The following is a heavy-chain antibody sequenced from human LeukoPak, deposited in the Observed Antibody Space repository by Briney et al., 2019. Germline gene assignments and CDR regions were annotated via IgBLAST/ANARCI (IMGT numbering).Heavy chain of an antibody. J-gene: IGHJ4*02. V-gene: IGHV1-69*01. Sequence: SVKVSCKASEGTFGGYSIDWVRQAPGHRLDWVGGINPIFNILYYAQNFQGRVTITADESTNTAYLELDSLKHDDTAVYYCAAGRRLGELFFDYWGQGTLVTVSS. CDR1: EGTFGGYS. CDR3: AAGRRLGELFFDY. D-gene: IGHD3-10*01. CDR2: INPIFNIL.